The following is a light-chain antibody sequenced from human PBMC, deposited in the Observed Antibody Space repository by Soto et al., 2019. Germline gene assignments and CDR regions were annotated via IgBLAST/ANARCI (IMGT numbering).Light chain of an antibody. Sequence: EIVLTQSPGTLSLSPGERATLSCRASQSVSSSYLAWYQQNPGQAPRLLIYGASSRATGIPDRFSGSGSGTDFTLTISRLEPEDFAVYYCQQYGSSFTFGPGTTVDIK. CDR2: GAS. V-gene: IGKV3-20*01. CDR3: QQYGSSFT. J-gene: IGKJ3*01. CDR1: QSVSSSY.